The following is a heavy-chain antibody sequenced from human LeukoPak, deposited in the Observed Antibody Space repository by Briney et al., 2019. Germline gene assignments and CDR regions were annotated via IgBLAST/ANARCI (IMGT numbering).Heavy chain of an antibody. CDR2: ISGDGGST. D-gene: IGHD2-15*01. CDR3: AKMEEGSGGSCSDH. Sequence: GGSLRLSCAASGFTFDDYAMHWVRQAPGKGLEWVSLISGDGGSTYYADSVKGRFTISRDNSKNSLYLQMNSLRTEDTALYYCAKMEEGSGGSCSDHWGQGTLVTVSS. CDR1: GFTFDDYA. J-gene: IGHJ4*02. V-gene: IGHV3-43*02.